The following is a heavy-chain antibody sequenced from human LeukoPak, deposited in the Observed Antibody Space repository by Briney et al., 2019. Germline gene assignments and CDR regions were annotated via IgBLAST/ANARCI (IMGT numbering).Heavy chain of an antibody. CDR3: ARDWGADIIVEDAPTPNAFDI. Sequence: ASVKVSCKASGYTFTSYGISWVRQAPGQGLEWMGWISAYNGNTNYAQKLQGRVTMTTDTSTSTAYMELRSLKFDDTGVFYCARDWGADIIVEDAPTPNAFDIWGQGTKVTVSS. CDR1: GYTFTSYG. CDR2: ISAYNGNT. J-gene: IGHJ3*02. V-gene: IGHV1-18*01. D-gene: IGHD2-15*01.